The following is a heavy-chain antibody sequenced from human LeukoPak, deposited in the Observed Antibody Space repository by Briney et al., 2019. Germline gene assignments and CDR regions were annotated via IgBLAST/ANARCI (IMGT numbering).Heavy chain of an antibody. CDR3: ARDRTPDTLDY. V-gene: IGHV3-74*01. CDR2: INTDGSIA. J-gene: IGHJ4*02. D-gene: IGHD2-15*01. CDR1: GFTFTSHW. Sequence: GGSLGLSCAASGFTFTSHWMHWVRQGPGKGLVWVSQINTDGSIAFYADSVKGRFTISRDNAKNTLYLQMNSLRAEDTAIYYCARDRTPDTLDYWGQGTPVTVSS.